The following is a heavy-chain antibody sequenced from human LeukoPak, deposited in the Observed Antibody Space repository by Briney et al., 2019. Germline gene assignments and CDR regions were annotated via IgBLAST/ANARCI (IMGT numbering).Heavy chain of an antibody. Sequence: GGSLRLSCAASGFTFDDYAMHWVRQAPGKGLEWVSGISWNSGSIGYADSVKGRFTNSRDNAKNSLYLQMNSLRAEDTALYYCAKGDMVRGVFWYFDLWGRGTLVTVSS. CDR2: ISWNSGSI. V-gene: IGHV3-9*01. CDR1: GFTFDDYA. CDR3: AKGDMVRGVFWYFDL. D-gene: IGHD3-10*01. J-gene: IGHJ2*01.